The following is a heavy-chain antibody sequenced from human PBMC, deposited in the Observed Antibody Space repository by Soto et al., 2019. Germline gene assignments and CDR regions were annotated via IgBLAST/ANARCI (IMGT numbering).Heavy chain of an antibody. CDR3: TRGCSGGSCYSYYYGLGV. J-gene: IGHJ6*02. D-gene: IGHD2-15*01. V-gene: IGHV4-31*03. Sequence: SETLSLTCTVSGGSISSGGYNWSWIRQHPGKGLEWIGYIYYTGYTYYNPSLKSRVTISVDTSKNQFSLKLSSVTAADTAVYYCTRGCSGGSCYSYYYGLGVWGQGTTVTVSS. CDR2: IYYTGYT. CDR1: GGSISSGGYN.